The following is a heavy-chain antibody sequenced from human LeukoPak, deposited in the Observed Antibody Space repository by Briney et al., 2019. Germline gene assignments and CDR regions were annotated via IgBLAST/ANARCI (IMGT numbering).Heavy chain of an antibody. CDR3: ARDEYNWNVDAFDI. CDR2: IKQDGSEK. D-gene: IGHD1-20*01. CDR1: GFTFSSYC. V-gene: IGHV3-7*01. J-gene: IGHJ3*02. Sequence: GGSLRLSCAASGFTFSSYCMNWVRQAPGKGLEWVANIKQDGSEKYYVDSVKGRFTISRDNAKNSLYLQMNSLRAEDTAVYYCARDEYNWNVDAFDIWGQGTVVTVSS.